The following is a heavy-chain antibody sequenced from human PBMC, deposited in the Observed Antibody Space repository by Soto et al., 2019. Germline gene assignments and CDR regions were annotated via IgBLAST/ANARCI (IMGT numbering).Heavy chain of an antibody. D-gene: IGHD3-3*01. V-gene: IGHV3-15*04. Sequence: PGGSLRLSCAASGFTFSNAWMAWVRQAPGKGLERVGHIEAKSDGGTTDLAAPVRGRLTISRDDSKNTLYLQMNSLKSEDSAVYYCTSRLSIFYGMDVWGPGTTVTV. CDR3: TSRLSIFYGMDV. J-gene: IGHJ6*02. CDR1: GFTFSNAW. CDR2: IEAKSDGGTT.